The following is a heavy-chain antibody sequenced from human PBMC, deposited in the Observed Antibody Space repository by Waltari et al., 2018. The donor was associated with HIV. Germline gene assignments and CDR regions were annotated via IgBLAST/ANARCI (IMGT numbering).Heavy chain of an antibody. CDR1: GYSISSGYY. D-gene: IGHD3-3*01. V-gene: IGHV4-38-2*01. Sequence: QVQLQESGPGLVKPSETLSLTCAVSGYSISSGYYWGWRRQPPGKGLEWSGSIYHSGSTYYNPSLKSRVTISVDTSKNQFSLKLSSVTAADTAVYYCARAPYDFGNAFDIWGQGTMVTVSS. J-gene: IGHJ3*02. CDR2: IYHSGST. CDR3: ARAPYDFGNAFDI.